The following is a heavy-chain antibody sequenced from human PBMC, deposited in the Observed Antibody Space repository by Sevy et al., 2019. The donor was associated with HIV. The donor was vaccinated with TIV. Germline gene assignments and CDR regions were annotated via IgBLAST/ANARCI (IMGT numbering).Heavy chain of an antibody. J-gene: IGHJ4*02. D-gene: IGHD5-18*01. CDR1: GYTFSDHF. CDR2: INPNSGDT. V-gene: IGHV1-2*02. Sequence: ASVKVSCKASGYTFSDHFIHWVRQAPGQGLEWMGWINPNSGDTKYAQNFHGRVTLTRDTSIGSGYMELTSLRSDDTAVYYCATHGGYRYGSILDYWGQGTLVTVSS. CDR3: ATHGGYRYGSILDY.